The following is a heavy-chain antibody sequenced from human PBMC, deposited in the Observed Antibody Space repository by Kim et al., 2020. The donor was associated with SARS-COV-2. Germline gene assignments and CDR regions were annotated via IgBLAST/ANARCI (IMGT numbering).Heavy chain of an antibody. CDR3: ARTLPSNWFDP. CDR1: GGSISTSTYS. Sequence: SETLSLTCIVSGGSISTSTYSWGWIRQPPGKGLEWIGNIYYSGTTYYNASLKSRVTISVDTPKNQFSLKLSSVTAADTALYYCARTLPSNWFDPWGQGTLVTISS. J-gene: IGHJ5*02. V-gene: IGHV4-39*01. CDR2: IYYSGTT. D-gene: IGHD2-2*01.